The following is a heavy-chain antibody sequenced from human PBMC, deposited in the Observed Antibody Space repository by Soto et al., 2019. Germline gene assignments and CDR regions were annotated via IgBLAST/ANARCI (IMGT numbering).Heavy chain of an antibody. CDR3: ARVTIFGVVKPQYYFDY. V-gene: IGHV4-59*01. D-gene: IGHD3-3*01. Sequence: SETLSLTCSVSGGSISSYYRSWIRQPPGKGLEWIGYIYYSGSTNYNPSLKSRVTISVDTSKNQFSLKLSSVTAADTVVYYCARVTIFGVVKPQYYFDYWGQGTLVTVLL. J-gene: IGHJ4*02. CDR2: IYYSGST. CDR1: GGSISSYY.